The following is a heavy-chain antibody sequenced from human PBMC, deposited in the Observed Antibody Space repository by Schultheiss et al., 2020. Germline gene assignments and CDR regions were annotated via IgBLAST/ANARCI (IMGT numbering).Heavy chain of an antibody. CDR1: GGSISSYY. CDR2: IYYSGST. J-gene: IGHJ5*02. Sequence: SETLSLTCTVSGGSISSYYWGWIRQPPGKGLEWIGSIYYSGSTYYNPSLKSRVTISVDTSKNQFSLKLSSVTAADTAVYYCARLTRGSGKTDPWGQGTLVNGYS. CDR3: ARLTRGSGKTDP. V-gene: IGHV4-39*01. D-gene: IGHD4-23*01.